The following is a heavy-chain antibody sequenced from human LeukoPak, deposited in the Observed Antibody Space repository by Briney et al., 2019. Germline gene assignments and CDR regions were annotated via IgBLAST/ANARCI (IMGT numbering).Heavy chain of an antibody. V-gene: IGHV4-39*07. D-gene: IGHD4-17*01. CDR3: ARGRVYGDRPLYYFDY. J-gene: IGHJ4*02. CDR2: IYYSGST. CDR1: GGSISSSSYY. Sequence: SETLSLTCTVSGGSISSSSYYWGWIRQPPGKGLEWIGSIYYSGSTYYNPSLKSRVTISVDTSKNQFSLKLSSVTAADTAVYYCARGRVYGDRPLYYFDYWGQGTLVTVSS.